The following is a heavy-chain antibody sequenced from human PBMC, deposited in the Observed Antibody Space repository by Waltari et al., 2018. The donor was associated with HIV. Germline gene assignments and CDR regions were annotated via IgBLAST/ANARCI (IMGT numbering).Heavy chain of an antibody. Sequence: QLQLQESGPGLVKPSETLSLTCTVSGGYISSSSYYLGWIRQPRGKGLEWIRSIYYSGSTYYNPSLKSRVHIAVDASKNQFSRKLSSVTAAETAVYYCARVDSSSYYWYFDLWGRGTLVTVSS. V-gene: IGHV4-39*07. D-gene: IGHD6-6*01. CDR3: ARVDSSSYYWYFDL. J-gene: IGHJ2*01. CDR2: IYYSGST. CDR1: GGYISSSSYY.